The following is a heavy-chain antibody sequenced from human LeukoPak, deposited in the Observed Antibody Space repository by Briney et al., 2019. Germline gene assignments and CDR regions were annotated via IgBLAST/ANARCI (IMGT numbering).Heavy chain of an antibody. CDR3: ARALSGGWFSPWFDP. CDR1: GYTFTGYY. Sequence: ASVKVSCKASGYTFTGYYMHWVRQAPGQGLEWMGRINPNSGGTNYAQKFQGRVTMTRDTSISAAYMELSRLRSDDTAVYYCARALSGGWFSPWFDPWGQGTLVTVSS. D-gene: IGHD6-19*01. CDR2: INPNSGGT. J-gene: IGHJ5*02. V-gene: IGHV1-2*06.